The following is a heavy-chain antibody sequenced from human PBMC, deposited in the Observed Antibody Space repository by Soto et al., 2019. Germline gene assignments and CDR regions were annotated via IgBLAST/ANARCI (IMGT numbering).Heavy chain of an antibody. D-gene: IGHD1-26*01. CDR2: IIPIFGTA. Sequence: QVQLVQSGAEVKKPGSSVKVSCKASGGTFSSYSINWVRQAPGQGLEWMGEIIPIFGTANYAQKFQGRVTITADESTSTAYMELRSLRSDDTAVYYSESDGGRHSGGIDYWCQGTLVTVSS. CDR3: ESDGGRHSGGIDY. J-gene: IGHJ4*02. V-gene: IGHV1-69*01. CDR1: GGTFSSYS.